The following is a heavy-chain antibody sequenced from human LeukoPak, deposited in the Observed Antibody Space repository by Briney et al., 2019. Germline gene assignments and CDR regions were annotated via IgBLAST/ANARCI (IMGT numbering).Heavy chain of an antibody. Sequence: SSETLSLTCAVYGGSFSGYYWSWIRQPPGKGLEWIGEINHSGSTNYNPSLKSRVTISVDKSKNQFSLKLSSVTAADTAVYYCASTSLAGGDSAFDYWGQGTLVTVSS. J-gene: IGHJ4*02. CDR2: INHSGST. CDR1: GGSFSGYY. D-gene: IGHD2-21*02. CDR3: ASTSLAGGDSAFDY. V-gene: IGHV4-34*01.